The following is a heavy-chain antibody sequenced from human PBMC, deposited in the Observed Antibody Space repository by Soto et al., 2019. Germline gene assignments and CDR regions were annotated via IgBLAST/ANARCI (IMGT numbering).Heavy chain of an antibody. CDR3: ARSRFYYGSGSKMGTNYYYYGMDV. D-gene: IGHD3-10*01. J-gene: IGHJ6*02. CDR2: IYYSGTT. V-gene: IGHV4-39*01. CDR1: GGFISSSNSY. Sequence: SETLSLTCNVSGGFISSSNSYWGWIRQPPGKGLEWIGSIYYSGTTYYNPSLKSRVTISVDTSKNQFSLKLSSVTAADTAVYYCARSRFYYGSGSKMGTNYYYYGMDVWGQGTTVTVSS.